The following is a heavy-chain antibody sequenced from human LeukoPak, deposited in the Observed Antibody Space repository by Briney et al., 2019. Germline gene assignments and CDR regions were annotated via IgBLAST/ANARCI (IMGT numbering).Heavy chain of an antibody. CDR3: ARAFSRFGELPLGY. V-gene: IGHV7-4-1*02. CDR2: INTNTGNP. Sequence: ASVKVSCKASGYTFTSYSMNWVRQAPGQGLEWLGWINTNTGNPTYAQGFTGRFVFSLDTSVNTAYLQISSLKAEDTAVYYCARAFSRFGELPLGYWGQGTLVTVSS. CDR1: GYTFTSYS. J-gene: IGHJ4*02. D-gene: IGHD3-10*01.